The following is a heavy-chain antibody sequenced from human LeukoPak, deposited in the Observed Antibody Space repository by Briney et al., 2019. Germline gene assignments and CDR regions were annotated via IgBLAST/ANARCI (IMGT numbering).Heavy chain of an antibody. CDR1: GFNFSNYE. D-gene: IGHD3-16*02. Sequence: GGSLRLSCEASGFNFSNYEMNWVRQAPGKGLEWVSYICGSTIYYADSVKGRFTISRDNAKNSLYLQMNSLRDEDTAVYFCARDYRYAHDHWGQGTLVTVSS. CDR3: ARDYRYAHDH. CDR2: ICGSTI. V-gene: IGHV3-48*03. J-gene: IGHJ4*02.